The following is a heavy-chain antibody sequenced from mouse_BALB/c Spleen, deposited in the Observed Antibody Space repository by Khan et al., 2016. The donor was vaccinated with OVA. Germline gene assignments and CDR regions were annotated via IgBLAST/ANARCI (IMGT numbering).Heavy chain of an antibody. CDR1: GYTFTNYV. J-gene: IGHJ2*01. Sequence: VRLQQSGPELVKPGASVKMSCKASGYTFTNYVLHWVKQKPGQGLEWIGYINPYNGGTKYNEKFKGKATLASDKSSITAYIDLSSLTSEDSAVDYCARGNWQSYYFDYWGQGTTLTLSS. V-gene: IGHV1S136*01. D-gene: IGHD4-1*01. CDR2: INPYNGGT. CDR3: ARGNWQSYYFDY.